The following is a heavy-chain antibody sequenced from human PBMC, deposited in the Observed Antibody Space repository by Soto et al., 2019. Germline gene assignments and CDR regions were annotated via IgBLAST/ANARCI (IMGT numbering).Heavy chain of an antibody. Sequence: EVQLLESGGGLVQPGGSLRLSCAASGFTFSTYAMSWVRQAPGKGLEWVSAISGSGGSTYFADSVKGRFTISRDNSKNTLYLQMNSLRAEDTAIYYCAKTRAARRYSYMDVWGKGTPVTVSS. J-gene: IGHJ6*03. CDR1: GFTFSTYA. CDR3: AKTRAARRYSYMDV. V-gene: IGHV3-23*01. D-gene: IGHD6-6*01. CDR2: ISGSGGST.